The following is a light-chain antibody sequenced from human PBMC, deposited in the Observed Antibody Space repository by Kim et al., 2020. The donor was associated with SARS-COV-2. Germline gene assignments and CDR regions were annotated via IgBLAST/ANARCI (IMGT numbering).Light chain of an antibody. Sequence: GQSVALSCPGTSRVIVVYNYVSWYQQYPGKAPKLIIYELNKRPSGVPDRFSGSKSGNTASLTVSGLQAEDEADYYCSSYAGTNTVLFGGGTQLTVL. J-gene: IGLJ2*01. V-gene: IGLV2-8*01. CDR1: SRVIVVYNY. CDR3: SSYAGTNTVL. CDR2: ELN.